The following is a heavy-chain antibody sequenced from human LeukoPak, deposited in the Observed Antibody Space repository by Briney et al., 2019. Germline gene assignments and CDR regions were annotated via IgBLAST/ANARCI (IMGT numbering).Heavy chain of an antibody. CDR3: ASMGGYCSSTSCYNYGMDV. CDR2: ISSSSSYI. Sequence: GGSLRLSCAASGFTFSSYSMNWVRQAPGKGLEWVSSISSSSSYIYYADSVKGRFTISRDNAKNSLYLQMNSLRAEDTAVYYCASMGGYCSSTSCYNYGMDVWGQGTTVTVSS. D-gene: IGHD2-2*02. V-gene: IGHV3-21*01. CDR1: GFTFSSYS. J-gene: IGHJ6*02.